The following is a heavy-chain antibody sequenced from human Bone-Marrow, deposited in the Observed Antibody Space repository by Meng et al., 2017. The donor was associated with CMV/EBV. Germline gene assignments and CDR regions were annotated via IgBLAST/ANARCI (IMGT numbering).Heavy chain of an antibody. CDR3: TTVSITMLRGVIGRSGPFDY. CDR1: GFTFSNAW. CDR2: IKSKTDGGTT. V-gene: IGHV3-15*01. D-gene: IGHD3-10*01. Sequence: GGSLRLSCAASGFTFSNAWMSWVRQAPGKGLEWVGRIKSKTDGGTTDYAAPVKGRFTISRDDSKNTLYLQMNSLKTEDTAVYYCTTVSITMLRGVIGRSGPFDYWGQGTLVT. J-gene: IGHJ4*02.